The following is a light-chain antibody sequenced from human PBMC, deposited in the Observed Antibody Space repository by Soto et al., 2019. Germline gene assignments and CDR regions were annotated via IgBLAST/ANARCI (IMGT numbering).Light chain of an antibody. V-gene: IGLV1-44*01. CDR2: TND. CDR1: SSNIGRNA. Sequence: QSVLTQPPSASGAPGQRVTISCSGSSSNIGRNAVNWYRQLPGTAPRLLIYTNDLRPSGVPDRFSASRSGTSASLAISGLQSEDEAIFYCATWDDSLDGPVFGGGTKLTVL. J-gene: IGLJ2*01. CDR3: ATWDDSLDGPV.